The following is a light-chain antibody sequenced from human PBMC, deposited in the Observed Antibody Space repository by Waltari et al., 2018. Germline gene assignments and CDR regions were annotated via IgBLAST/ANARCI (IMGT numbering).Light chain of an antibody. CDR3: LQSSQWPYA. V-gene: IGKV2-30*02. J-gene: IGKJ2*01. Sequence: DPVMPQSPLSLAVTLGQPASISCWSSKSLVQRDGSMFLNCFHKKPGQSPRRLNYKVSNREAGAPDRVSGSGSGTDFTLKISRVEAEDVGIDYCLQSSQWPYAFGQGAKLEIK. CDR2: KVS. CDR1: KSLVQRDGSMF.